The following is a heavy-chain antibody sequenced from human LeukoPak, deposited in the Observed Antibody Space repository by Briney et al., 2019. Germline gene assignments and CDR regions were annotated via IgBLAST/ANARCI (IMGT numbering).Heavy chain of an antibody. Sequence: PGGSLRLSCAASGFTFSSYAMSWVRQAPGKGLEWVSAISGSGGSTYYADSVKGRFTISRDNSKNTLYLQMNSLRAEDTAVYYCAKDSPHSTYYYDCSGYYYNGFDYWGQGTLVTVSS. CDR1: GFTFSSYA. V-gene: IGHV3-23*01. D-gene: IGHD3-22*01. J-gene: IGHJ4*02. CDR2: ISGSGGST. CDR3: AKDSPHSTYYYDCSGYYYNGFDY.